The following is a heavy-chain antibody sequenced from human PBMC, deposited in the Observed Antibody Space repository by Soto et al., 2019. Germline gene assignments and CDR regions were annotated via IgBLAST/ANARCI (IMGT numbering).Heavy chain of an antibody. D-gene: IGHD4-17*01. J-gene: IGHJ4*02. CDR2: IWYDGGNK. CDR1: GFTFSNYG. CDR3: ARDVDYGAKGEDY. Sequence: QVQLVESGGGVVQPGRSLRLSCAASGFTFSNYGLHWVRQAPGKGLEWVAVIWYDGGNKYYADSVKGRFTSSRDNSKNTLFLQMNSLRAEDTAVYYCARDVDYGAKGEDYWGQGTLVTFSS. V-gene: IGHV3-33*01.